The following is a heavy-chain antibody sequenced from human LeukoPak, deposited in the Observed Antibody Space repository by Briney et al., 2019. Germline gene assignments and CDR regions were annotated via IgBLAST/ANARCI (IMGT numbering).Heavy chain of an antibody. CDR3: AMRTYYYAFDI. J-gene: IGHJ3*02. V-gene: IGHV1-69*05. Sequence: ASVKVSCKASGGTFSSYAISWVRQAPGQGLEWMGGIIPIFGTANYAQKFQGRVTITTDESTSTAYMELSSLRSEDTAVYYCAMRTYYYAFDIWGQGTMVTVSS. CDR2: IIPIFGTA. D-gene: IGHD3-10*01. CDR1: GGTFSSYA.